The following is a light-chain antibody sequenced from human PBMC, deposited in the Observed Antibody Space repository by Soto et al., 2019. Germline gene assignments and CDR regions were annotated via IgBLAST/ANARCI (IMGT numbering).Light chain of an antibody. V-gene: IGKV3-15*01. CDR3: QQYYSTPLT. CDR2: GAS. CDR1: QSVCSN. J-gene: IGKJ4*01. Sequence: EIVMTQSPATLSVSPGERATLSCRASQSVCSNLAWCQQQPGQAPRILIYGASTRAAGIPARFSGSGSWTEFTLPISSLQSEDVAVEYCQQYYSTPLTFGRGTKVDIK.